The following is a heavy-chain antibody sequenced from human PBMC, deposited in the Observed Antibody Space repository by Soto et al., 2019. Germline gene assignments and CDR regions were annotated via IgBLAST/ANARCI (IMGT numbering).Heavy chain of an antibody. CDR3: ASDLVGASDSYGLDV. J-gene: IGHJ6*02. Sequence: QVQLVESGGGVVQPGRSLRLSCAASGFTFSNYGMHRVRQAPGKGLEWVAIIWHDRNNKYYADSVRGRFIISRDNSKNRLYLQMNSLRAEDTAVYYCASDLVGASDSYGLDVWGQGTPVTVSS. CDR2: IWHDRNNK. V-gene: IGHV3-33*01. CDR1: GFTFSNYG. D-gene: IGHD1-26*01.